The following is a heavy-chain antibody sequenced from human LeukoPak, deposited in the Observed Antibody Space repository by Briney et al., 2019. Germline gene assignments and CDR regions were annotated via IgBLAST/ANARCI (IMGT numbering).Heavy chain of an antibody. CDR1: GFSFIYYW. Sequence: GESLKISCKGSGFSFIYYWIVWVRQVPGKGLEGLGIVYPGDSETSSSPSFQAQVTISADKSISTAYLQSNSLKASDPAMYYCATSGSGGYSSNWFFENWGQGTPVTASS. V-gene: IGHV5-51*01. J-gene: IGHJ4*02. CDR3: ATSGSGGYSSNWFFEN. D-gene: IGHD6-13*01. CDR2: VYPGDSET.